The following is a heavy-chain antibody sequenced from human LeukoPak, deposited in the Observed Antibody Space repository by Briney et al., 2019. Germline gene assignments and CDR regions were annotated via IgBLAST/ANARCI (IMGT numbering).Heavy chain of an antibody. CDR1: GGSISSYY. CDR3: ARVNYYDSSGARFDS. CDR2: VYTSGST. J-gene: IGHJ4*02. Sequence: TSETLSLTCTVSGGSISSYYWSWIRQPAGKGLEWIAHVYTSGSTKYNPSLMSRVAMSVDTSKNQFSLKLSSVTAADTAVYYCARVNYYDSSGARFDSWGQGTLVTVSS. D-gene: IGHD3-22*01. V-gene: IGHV4-4*07.